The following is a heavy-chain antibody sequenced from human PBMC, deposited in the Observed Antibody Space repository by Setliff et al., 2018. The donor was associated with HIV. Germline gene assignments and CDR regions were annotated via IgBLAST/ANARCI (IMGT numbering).Heavy chain of an antibody. CDR2: INGGTTT. V-gene: IGHV3-66*02. D-gene: IGHD2-2*01. CDR3: AREAGKYQVLSPGSWFAP. CDR1: GFTFSPYW. J-gene: IGHJ5*02. Sequence: PGGSLRLSCAASGFTFSPYWMHWVRQAPGKGLVWVSVINGGTTTYYADSVKGRFTISRDNSKNTLYLQMNDLRSVDTAVYYCAREAGKYQVLSPGSWFAPWGQGTLVTVSS.